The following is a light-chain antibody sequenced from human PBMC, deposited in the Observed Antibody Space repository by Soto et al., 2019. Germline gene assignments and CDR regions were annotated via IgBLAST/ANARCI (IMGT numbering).Light chain of an antibody. CDR3: QSYDSSLSGSRV. Sequence: QSVLTQPPSVSGAPGQRVTISCTGSSSNIGAGYDVHWYQQLPGTAPKLLIYHNSNRPSVVPDRFSGSKSGTSASLAITGLQAEDEADYYCQSYDSSLSGSRVFGTGTKLTVL. J-gene: IGLJ1*01. CDR2: HNS. V-gene: IGLV1-40*01. CDR1: SSNIGAGYD.